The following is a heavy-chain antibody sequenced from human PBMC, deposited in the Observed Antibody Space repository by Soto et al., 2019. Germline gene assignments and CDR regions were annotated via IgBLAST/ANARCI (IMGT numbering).Heavy chain of an antibody. Sequence: GGSLRLSCAASGFTFSSYAMSWVRQAPGKGLEWVSAISGSGGSTYYADSVKGRFTISRDNSKNTLYLQMNSLRAEDTAVYYCAKLYDFWSKNYYMDVWGKGTTVTVSS. CDR1: GFTFSSYA. D-gene: IGHD3-3*01. V-gene: IGHV3-23*01. J-gene: IGHJ6*03. CDR3: AKLYDFWSKNYYMDV. CDR2: ISGSGGST.